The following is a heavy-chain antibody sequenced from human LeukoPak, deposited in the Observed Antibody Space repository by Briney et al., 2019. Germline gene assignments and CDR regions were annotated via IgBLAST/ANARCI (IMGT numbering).Heavy chain of an antibody. CDR3: VRYANYGDYPNWLDP. V-gene: IGHV4-61*02. D-gene: IGHD4-17*01. J-gene: IGHJ5*02. CDR2: IFSSGST. CDR1: GVSISRGGYS. Sequence: IPSETLSLTCAVSGVSISRGGYSWSWIRQSAGKGLQWIGRIFSSGSTNYNPSLKSRVTMSLDKSKNQFSLKLYSVTAADTAVYYCVRYANYGDYPNWLDPWGQGTLVTVS.